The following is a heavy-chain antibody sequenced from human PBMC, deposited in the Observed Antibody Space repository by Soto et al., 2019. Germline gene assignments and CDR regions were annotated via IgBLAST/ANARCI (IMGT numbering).Heavy chain of an antibody. V-gene: IGHV1-8*01. J-gene: IGHJ4*02. CDR3: ARNPATTGDFDY. CDR1: GYSFSRYD. Sequence: QVQLVQSGAEVKKPGASVKVSCRASGYSFSRYDINWVRQATGQGLEWLGWMNPNSGDTGYAQKFQGRVTLTRDTSTSTAYMELSSLRSEDTAVYFCARNPATTGDFDYWGQGTLVTVSS. CDR2: MNPNSGDT. D-gene: IGHD1-1*01.